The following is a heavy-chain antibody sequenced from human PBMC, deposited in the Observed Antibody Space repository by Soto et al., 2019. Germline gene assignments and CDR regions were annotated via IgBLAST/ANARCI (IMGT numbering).Heavy chain of an antibody. CDR3: VRGLASAYLDS. CDR1: GYTFTGYY. V-gene: IGHV1-2*04. Sequence: QVQLVQSGAEVKKPGASVKVSCKTSGYTFTGYYIHWVRQAPGQGLEWMGRINPNSGGTNYAQKFQGWVPMTRDTSISTAYMELSRLNSDDTAVYYCVRGLASAYLDSWGQGTLVTVSS. J-gene: IGHJ4*02. CDR2: INPNSGGT.